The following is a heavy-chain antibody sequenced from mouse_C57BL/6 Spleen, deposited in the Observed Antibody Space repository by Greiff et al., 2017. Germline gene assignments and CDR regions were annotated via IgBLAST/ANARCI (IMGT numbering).Heavy chain of an antibody. V-gene: IGHV1-64*01. CDR2: LHPNSGST. CDR1: GYTFTSYW. D-gene: IGHD2-4*01. CDR3: ARFDYERRYYYALDY. J-gene: IGHJ4*01. Sequence: QVPLQQPGAELVKPGASVKLSCTASGYTFTSYWMHWVKQRPGQGLEWIGMLHPNSGSTNYNEKFKSKATLTADKSSSTAYMHLSSLTSEDSTVYYTARFDYERRYYYALDYWGQGTSVTVSS.